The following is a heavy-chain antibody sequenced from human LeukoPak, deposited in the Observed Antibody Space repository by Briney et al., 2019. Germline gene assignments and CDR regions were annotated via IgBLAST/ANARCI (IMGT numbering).Heavy chain of an antibody. D-gene: IGHD6-19*01. CDR1: GGSICSHY. Sequence: ASETLSLTCTVWGGSICSHYWSWLRQPPGKGLEWIGYIYYSGSTNYNPSLKSRVTISVDTSKNQFSLKLSSVTAADTAVYYCARAPSYSSGWSVYPYYFDYWGQGTLVTVSS. CDR3: ARAPSYSSGWSVYPYYFDY. J-gene: IGHJ4*02. V-gene: IGHV4-59*11. CDR2: IYYSGST.